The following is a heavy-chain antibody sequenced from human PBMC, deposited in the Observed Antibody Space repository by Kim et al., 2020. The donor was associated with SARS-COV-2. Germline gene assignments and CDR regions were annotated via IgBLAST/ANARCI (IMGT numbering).Heavy chain of an antibody. CDR2: RNHNSGNT. CDR1: GYTFTSYD. D-gene: IGHD5-12*01. V-gene: IGHV1-8*01. J-gene: IGHJ6*03. Sequence: ASVKVSCKASGYTFTSYDINWVRQATGKGLEWVGWRNHNSGNTDYVQKFQGRVTMTRNTSISTAYMELNSLRSEDTAVYYCARGSRVATILHYYYYMDVGGKGTTVTVSS. CDR3: ARGSRVATILHYYYYMDV.